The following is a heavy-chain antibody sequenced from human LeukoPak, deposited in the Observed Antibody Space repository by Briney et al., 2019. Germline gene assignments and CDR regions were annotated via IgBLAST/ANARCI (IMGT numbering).Heavy chain of an antibody. J-gene: IGHJ2*01. CDR2: IYSGGCT. CDR3: ARVGYCSSTSCYAGDWYFDL. Sequence: GGSLRLSCAASGFTVSSNYMSWVRQAPGKGLEWVSVIYSGGCTYYADSMKGRFTISRENSKNTLYLQMNSLRAEDTAVYYCARVGYCSSTSCYAGDWYFDLWGRGTLVSVSS. CDR1: GFTVSSNY. D-gene: IGHD2-2*01. V-gene: IGHV3-53*01.